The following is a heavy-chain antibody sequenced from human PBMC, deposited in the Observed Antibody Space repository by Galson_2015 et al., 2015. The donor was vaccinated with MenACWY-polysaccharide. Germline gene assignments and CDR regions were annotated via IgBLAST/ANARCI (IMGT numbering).Heavy chain of an antibody. CDR3: ARVPDHGDSGIYFER. J-gene: IGHJ1*01. CDR1: GGSISSGSYY. D-gene: IGHD4-17*01. CDR2: IYYTGST. V-gene: IGHV4-31*03. Sequence: TLSLTCTVSGGSISSGSYYWSWIRQPAGKGLEWIGNIYYTGSTYYNPSVRSRVTVTIDTSQNHFSLKLNSVTAADTAVYYCARVPDHGDSGIYFERWGQGILVTVSS.